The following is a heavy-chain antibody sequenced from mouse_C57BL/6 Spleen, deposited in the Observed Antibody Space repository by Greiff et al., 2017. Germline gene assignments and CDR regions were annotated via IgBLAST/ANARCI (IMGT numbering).Heavy chain of an antibody. Sequence: EVQRVESGGDLVKPGGSLKLSCAASGFTFSSYGMSWVRQTPDKRLEWVATISSGGSYTYYPDSVKGRFTISRDNAKNTLYLQMSSLKSEDTAMYYCARERVITSFYWYFDVWGTGTTVTVSS. CDR3: ARERVITSFYWYFDV. CDR1: GFTFSSYG. J-gene: IGHJ1*03. CDR2: ISSGGSYT. V-gene: IGHV5-6*01. D-gene: IGHD1-1*01.